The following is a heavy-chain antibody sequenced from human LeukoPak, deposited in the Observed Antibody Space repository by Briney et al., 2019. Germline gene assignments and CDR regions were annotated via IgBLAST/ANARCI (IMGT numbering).Heavy chain of an antibody. CDR2: ISAYNGNT. J-gene: IGHJ4*02. CDR1: GYTFTNYG. Sequence: ASVKVSCKASGYTFTNYGISWVRQAPGQGLECMGWISAYNGNTNYAQRFQGRVTMTTDTSTSTAYMELRSLRSEDTAVYYCARGDYYGSGSYDDYWGQGTLVTVSS. CDR3: ARGDYYGSGSYDDY. D-gene: IGHD3-10*01. V-gene: IGHV1-18*01.